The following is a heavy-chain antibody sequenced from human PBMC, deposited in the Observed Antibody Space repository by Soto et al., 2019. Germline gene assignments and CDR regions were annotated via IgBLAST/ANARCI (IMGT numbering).Heavy chain of an antibody. J-gene: IGHJ4*02. CDR3: AKDSRVTMVRGVISPQGY. D-gene: IGHD3-10*01. Sequence: GGSLRLSCAASGFTFSSYAMSWVRQAPGKGLEWVSAISGSGGSTYYADSVKGRFTISRDNSKNTLYLQMNSLRAEDTAVYYCAKDSRVTMVRGVISPQGYWGQGTLVTVSS. CDR1: GFTFSSYA. V-gene: IGHV3-23*01. CDR2: ISGSGGST.